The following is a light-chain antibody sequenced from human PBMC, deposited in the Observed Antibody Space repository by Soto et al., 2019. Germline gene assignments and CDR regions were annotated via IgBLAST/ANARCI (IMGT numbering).Light chain of an antibody. J-gene: IGLJ2*01. Sequence: QSVLTQSPSASASLGASVKLTCTLRSGHSTYAIAWHQQQPEKGPRYLMKLNSDGRHSKGDGIPDRFSGTSSGAERYLTISSLQSEDEAYYYCQTWGTGGDVVFGGGTKLTVL. CDR2: LNSDGRH. V-gene: IGLV4-69*01. CDR3: QTWGTGGDVV. CDR1: SGHSTYA.